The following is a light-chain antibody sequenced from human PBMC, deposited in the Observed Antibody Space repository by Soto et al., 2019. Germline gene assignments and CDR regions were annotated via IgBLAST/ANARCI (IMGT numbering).Light chain of an antibody. CDR1: QNIRIY. Sequence: DIQMTQSPSSLSASVGDRVAITCRASQNIRIYLNWYQQKVGKAPKVLINAASRLQSGVPSRFSASVSGREYTLTINSLQPEDFATYYCQQSYNSPLTFGQGTKVEIK. V-gene: IGKV1-39*01. CDR3: QQSYNSPLT. J-gene: IGKJ1*01. CDR2: AAS.